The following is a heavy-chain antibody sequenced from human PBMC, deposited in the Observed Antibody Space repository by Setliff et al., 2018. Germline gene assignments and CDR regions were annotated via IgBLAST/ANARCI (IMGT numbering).Heavy chain of an antibody. CDR2: ISESGTST. V-gene: IGHV3-48*03. J-gene: IGHJ4*02. Sequence: GGSLRLSCVASGFTFRSYEMNWVRRVPGKGLEWVSHISESGTSTHYIDSVKGRFTISRDNAKNSLYLQMNSLRAEDTAVYYCARRIRRYHDHWGQGTLVTVSS. CDR3: ARRIRRYHDH. CDR1: GFTFRSYE. D-gene: IGHD2-2*01.